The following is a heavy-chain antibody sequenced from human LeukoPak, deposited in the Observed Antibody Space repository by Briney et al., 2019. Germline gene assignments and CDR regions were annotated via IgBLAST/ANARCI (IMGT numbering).Heavy chain of an antibody. Sequence: GGSLRLSCAASGFTFSSYAMPWVRQAPGKGLEWVAVISYDGSNKYYADSVKGRFTISRDNSKNTLYLQMNSLRAEDTAVYYCARTAMTTVGWFDPWGQGTLVTVSS. J-gene: IGHJ5*02. CDR1: GFTFSSYA. CDR2: ISYDGSNK. CDR3: ARTAMTTVGWFDP. D-gene: IGHD4-11*01. V-gene: IGHV3-30-3*01.